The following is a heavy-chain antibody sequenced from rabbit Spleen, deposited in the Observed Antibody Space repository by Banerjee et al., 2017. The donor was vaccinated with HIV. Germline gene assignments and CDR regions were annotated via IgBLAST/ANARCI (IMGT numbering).Heavy chain of an antibody. V-gene: IGHV1S7*01. CDR2: IEPVFGKT. D-gene: IGHD2-1*01. CDR3: VRDQWDDYGDANL. Sequence: ELVESGGGLVTLGGSLKLSCKASGIDFSIYGISWVRQAPGKGLEWIGYIEPVFGKTYYASWVNGRFTISSHKAQNTLYLQLNSLADADTATYFCVRDQWDDYGDANLWGPGTLVTVS. CDR1: GIDFSIYG. J-gene: IGHJ4*01.